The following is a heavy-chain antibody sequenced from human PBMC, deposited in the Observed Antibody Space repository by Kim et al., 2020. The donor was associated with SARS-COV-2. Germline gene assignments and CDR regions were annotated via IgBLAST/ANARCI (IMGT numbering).Heavy chain of an antibody. CDR2: INSDGSSP. D-gene: IGHD3-10*01. Sequence: GGSLRLSCAASGFTFSSYWMHWVRQAPGKGLVWVSRINSDGSSPNYADSVKGRFTASRDNAKDTLYLQMDSLRAEDSAVYYCARVFRVTFYSGMDVWGQGTTVTVSS. V-gene: IGHV3-74*01. CDR3: ARVFRVTFYSGMDV. CDR1: GFTFSSYW. J-gene: IGHJ6*02.